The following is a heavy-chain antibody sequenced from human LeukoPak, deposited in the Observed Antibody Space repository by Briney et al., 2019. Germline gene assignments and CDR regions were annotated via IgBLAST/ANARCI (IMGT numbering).Heavy chain of an antibody. CDR1: GGSFSGHY. CDR2: INHSGIT. J-gene: IGHJ4*02. V-gene: IGHV4-34*01. Sequence: SETLSLTCAVYGGSFSGHYWSWIRQPPGKGLEWIGEINHSGITNYNPSLKSRVTISVDTSKNQFSLKLSSVTAADTAVYYCARRGAVALLRWGQGTLVTVSS. CDR3: ARRGAVALLR. D-gene: IGHD6-19*01.